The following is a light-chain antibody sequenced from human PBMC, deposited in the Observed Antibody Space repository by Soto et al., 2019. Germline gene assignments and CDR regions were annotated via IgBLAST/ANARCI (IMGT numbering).Light chain of an antibody. CDR2: GAS. CDR3: QQYGSSPWT. CDR1: QSVTSSY. V-gene: IGKV3-20*01. Sequence: DIVLTQSPGTLSLSPGERATLSCRASQSVTSSYLAWYQQKPGQAPRLLIFGASSRATGIPDRFSGSVSGTDFTLTISRLEPEDFAVYYCQQYGSSPWTFCQGTKVEIK. J-gene: IGKJ1*01.